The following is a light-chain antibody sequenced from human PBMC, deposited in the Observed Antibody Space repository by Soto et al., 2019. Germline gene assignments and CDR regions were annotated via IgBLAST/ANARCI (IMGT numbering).Light chain of an antibody. CDR3: QQLHSFPIT. CDR1: QTVSRW. V-gene: IGKV1-5*03. Sequence: DMQRTPSPFTLSVSGVDRVPITCRASQTVSRWLSWYQQKPGRAPQLLIEKASTLESGVPSRFRGSGSGTDVTLTINSLQPEDDETYYCQQLHSFPITCGQGTRLENK. J-gene: IGKJ5*01. CDR2: KAS.